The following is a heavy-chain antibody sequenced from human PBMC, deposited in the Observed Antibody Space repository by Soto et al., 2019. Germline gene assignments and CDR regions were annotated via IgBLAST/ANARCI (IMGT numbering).Heavy chain of an antibody. J-gene: IGHJ4*02. Sequence: QVQLVEYGGGVDQPGRSLRLSCAASGFTFSSYAMHWVRQAPGKGLEWVALISYDGSNKYYADSVKGRFTISRDNSKNTMYLQMNSLRAEDTAVYYCARDKRDLRFLEWSYYFDFWGQGTLVTVSS. D-gene: IGHD3-3*01. CDR1: GFTFSSYA. CDR2: ISYDGSNK. CDR3: ARDKRDLRFLEWSYYFDF. V-gene: IGHV3-30-3*01.